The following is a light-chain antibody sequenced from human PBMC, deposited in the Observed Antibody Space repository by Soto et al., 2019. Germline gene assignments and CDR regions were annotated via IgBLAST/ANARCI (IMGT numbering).Light chain of an antibody. J-gene: IGLJ1*01. V-gene: IGLV2-14*01. CDR1: SSDVGGYNY. CDR2: DVS. Sequence: QSVLTQPASVTGSAGQSITISCNGTSSDVGGYNYVSWYQQHPGKAPKLMIYDVSNRPSGVSNRFSGSKSGNTASLTISGLQAEDEADYYCSSYTSSSIPYVFGTGTKVTVL. CDR3: SSYTSSSIPYV.